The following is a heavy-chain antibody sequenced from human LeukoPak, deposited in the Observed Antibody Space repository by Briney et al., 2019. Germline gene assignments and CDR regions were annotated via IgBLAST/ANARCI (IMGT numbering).Heavy chain of an antibody. D-gene: IGHD2-2*01. CDR1: GGSISSGDYY. CDR3: ARVWVYCSSTSCQGED. CDR2: IYYSGST. V-gene: IGHV4-30-4*08. Sequence: TLSLTCTVSGGSISSGDYYWSWIRQPPGKGLEWIGYIYYSGSTYYNPSLKSRVTISVDTSKNQFSPKLSSVTAADTAVYYCARVWVYCSSTSCQGEDWGQGTLVTVSS. J-gene: IGHJ4*02.